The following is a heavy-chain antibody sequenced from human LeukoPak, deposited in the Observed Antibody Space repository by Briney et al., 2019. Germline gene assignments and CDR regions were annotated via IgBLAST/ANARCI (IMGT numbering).Heavy chain of an antibody. D-gene: IGHD6-13*01. J-gene: IGHJ3*02. Sequence: GRSLRLSCAASGFTFDDYAMNWVRQAPGKGLEGVSGISWNSVSIGYADSVKGRFTISRDNAKNSLYLQMNSLRAEDMALYYCARSYSSTWKFAFDIWGRGTMVTVSS. CDR1: GFTFDDYA. CDR3: ARSYSSTWKFAFDI. V-gene: IGHV3-9*03. CDR2: ISWNSVSI.